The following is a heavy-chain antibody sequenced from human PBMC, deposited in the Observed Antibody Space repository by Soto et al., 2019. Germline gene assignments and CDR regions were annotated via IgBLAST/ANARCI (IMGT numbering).Heavy chain of an antibody. CDR1: CGVFRSYP. V-gene: IGHV1-69*13. D-gene: IGHD3-22*01. J-gene: IGHJ4*02. CDR3: ARCGSGYTWFNEF. CDR2: IIPVFQTA. Sequence: GXSVKFSYKASCGVFRSYPISWVRQVPGQGLEWMGGIIPVFQTAYYTQRFQGRVTITADESTNTAYMELSSLRSEDTAIYYCARCGSGYTWFNEFWGQGTLVTVSS.